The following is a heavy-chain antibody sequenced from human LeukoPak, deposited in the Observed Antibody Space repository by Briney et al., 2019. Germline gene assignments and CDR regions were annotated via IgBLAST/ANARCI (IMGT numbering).Heavy chain of an antibody. D-gene: IGHD4-11*01. CDR2: IYYSGST. CDR3: ASRDITTVSFDY. CDR1: GGSISSSSYY. Sequence: SETLSLTCTVSGGSISSSSYYWGWIRQPPGKGLEWIGSIYYSGSTYYNPSLKCRVTISVDTSKNQFSLKLSSVTAADTAVYYCASRDITTVSFDYWGQGTLVTVSS. V-gene: IGHV4-39*01. J-gene: IGHJ4*02.